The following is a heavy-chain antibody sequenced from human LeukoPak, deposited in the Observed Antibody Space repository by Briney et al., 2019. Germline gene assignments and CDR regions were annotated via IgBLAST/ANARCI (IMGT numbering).Heavy chain of an antibody. Sequence: TLRCLRLSCAASGVAFRVYSINSVRQAPGKGLGWVSDISSSNTTIYYADSVKGRFTISRDNAKNSLYLQMNSLRDEDTAVYYCARPTYCGGDCYPALGYWGQGTLVTVSS. D-gene: IGHD2-21*02. CDR3: ARPTYCGGDCYPALGY. V-gene: IGHV3-48*02. CDR1: GVAFRVYS. J-gene: IGHJ4*02. CDR2: ISSSNTTI.